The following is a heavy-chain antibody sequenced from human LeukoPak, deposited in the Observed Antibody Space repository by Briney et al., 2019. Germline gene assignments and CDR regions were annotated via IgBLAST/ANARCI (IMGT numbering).Heavy chain of an antibody. V-gene: IGHV3-72*01. CDR1: GFTFSDHY. Sequence: GGSLRLSCAASGFTFSDHYMDWVRQAPGKGLEWVGRTRNKANSYTTEYAASVKGRFTISRDDSKNSLYLQMNSLKTEDTAVYYCARVGYRAVSSSDYWGQGTLVTVSS. D-gene: IGHD5-12*01. CDR2: TRNKANSYTT. J-gene: IGHJ4*02. CDR3: ARVGYRAVSSSDY.